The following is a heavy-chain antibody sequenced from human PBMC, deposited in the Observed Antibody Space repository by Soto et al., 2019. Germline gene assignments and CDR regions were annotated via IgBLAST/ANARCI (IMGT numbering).Heavy chain of an antibody. CDR2: ISGSGGST. D-gene: IGHD7-27*01. J-gene: IGHJ4*02. CDR3: GKARATGPKSDFDY. CDR1: GFTFSSYA. V-gene: IGHV3-23*01. Sequence: GGSLRLSCAASGFTFSSYAMSWVRQAPGKGLEWVSAISGSGGSTYYADYVKGRFTISRDNSKNTLYLQMNSLRAEDTAVYYCGKARATGPKSDFDYWGQGTLVTVSS.